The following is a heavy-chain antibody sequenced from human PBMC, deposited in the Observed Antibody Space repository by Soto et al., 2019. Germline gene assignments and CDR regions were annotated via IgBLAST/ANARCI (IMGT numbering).Heavy chain of an antibody. V-gene: IGHV3-53*01. CDR3: ARVLDSSGWFHYYYYYGMDV. CDR2: IYSGGST. Sequence: PGGSLRLSCAASGFTVSSNYMSWVRQAPGKGLEWVSVIYSGGSTYYADSVKGRFTISRDNSKNTLYLQMNSLRAEDTAVYYCARVLDSSGWFHYYYYYGMDVWGQGTTVTVSS. CDR1: GFTVSSNY. J-gene: IGHJ6*02. D-gene: IGHD6-19*01.